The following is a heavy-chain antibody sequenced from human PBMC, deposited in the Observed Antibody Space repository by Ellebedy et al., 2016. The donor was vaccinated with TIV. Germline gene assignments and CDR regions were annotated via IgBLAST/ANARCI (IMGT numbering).Heavy chain of an antibody. Sequence: GGSLRLXCAATGFTFDDYGMSWARQAPGKGLEWVSDINWNGGSTGYADSVKGRFTISRDNAKNSLYLQMSSLRAEDTALYYCARSGSYYGRFDYWGQGTLVTVSS. CDR1: GFTFDDYG. J-gene: IGHJ4*02. CDR3: ARSGSYYGRFDY. V-gene: IGHV3-20*04. CDR2: INWNGGST. D-gene: IGHD1-26*01.